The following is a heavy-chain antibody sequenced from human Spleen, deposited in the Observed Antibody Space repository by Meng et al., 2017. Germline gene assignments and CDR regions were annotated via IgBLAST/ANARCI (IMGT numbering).Heavy chain of an antibody. J-gene: IGHJ4*02. D-gene: IGHD6-19*01. V-gene: IGHV3-30*01. CDR1: GFTFSSYA. CDR2: ISYDGSNK. CDR3: ARGGSYSSGWYGSPLDY. Sequence: GESLKISCAASGFTFSSYAMHWVRQAPGKGLEWVAVISYDGSNKYYADSVKGRFTISRDNSKNTLYLQMNSLRAEDTAVYYCARGGSYSSGWYGSPLDYWGQGTLVTVSS.